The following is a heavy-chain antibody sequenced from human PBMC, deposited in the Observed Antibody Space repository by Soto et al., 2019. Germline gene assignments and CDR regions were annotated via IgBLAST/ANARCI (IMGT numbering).Heavy chain of an antibody. V-gene: IGHV5-51*03. CDR1: EDSFNSHF. CDR2: IYPADSET. J-gene: IGHJ3*01. Sequence: EVPLVQSGAEVKKPGESLKISCKVSEDSFNSHFIAWVRQMPGKGLEWMAIIYPADSETRSGPSFQGQVTISVDNSINTACLQWRSQKGSVSAIYYWARRTTVVRGVTVEAFDFWGQVTTVTVSS. D-gene: IGHD3-10*01. CDR3: ARRTTVVRGVTVEAFDF.